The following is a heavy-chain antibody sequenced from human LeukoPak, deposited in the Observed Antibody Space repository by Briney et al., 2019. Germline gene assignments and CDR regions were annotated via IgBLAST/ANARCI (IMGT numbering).Heavy chain of an antibody. J-gene: IGHJ4*02. V-gene: IGHV3-23*01. CDR3: AKGADYDILTGVVDY. Sequence: GGSLRLPCAASGFTFSSYAMSWVRQAPGKGLEWVSAISGSGGSTYYADSVKGRFTISRDNSKNTLYLQMNSLRAEDTAVYYCAKGADYDILTGVVDYWGQGTLVTVSS. CDR2: ISGSGGST. CDR1: GFTFSSYA. D-gene: IGHD3-9*01.